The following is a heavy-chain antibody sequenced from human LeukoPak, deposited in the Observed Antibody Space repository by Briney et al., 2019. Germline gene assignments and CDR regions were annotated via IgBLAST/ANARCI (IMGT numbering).Heavy chain of an antibody. CDR3: ASHQEWQLPSGFDI. D-gene: IGHD2-15*01. CDR1: GFAFSSYE. Sequence: GGSLRLSCEASGFAFSSYEMNWVRQAPGKGLEWISYISSGGTIYYAESVKGRFTISRDNAKNSLYLQMNSLRAEDTAVYYCASHQEWQLPSGFDIWGQGTMVTVSS. CDR2: ISSGGTI. J-gene: IGHJ3*02. V-gene: IGHV3-48*03.